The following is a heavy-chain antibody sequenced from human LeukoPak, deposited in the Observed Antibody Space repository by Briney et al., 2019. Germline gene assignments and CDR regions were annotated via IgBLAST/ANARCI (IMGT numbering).Heavy chain of an antibody. D-gene: IGHD4-23*01. Sequence: GGSLRLSCAASGFTFSSYSMNWVRQAPGKGLEWVSSISSSSSYIYYADSVKGRFTISRDNAKNPLYLQMNSLRAEDTAVYYCAREVGSRKGTVDYYYYYYMDVWGKGATVTVSS. CDR3: AREVGSRKGTVDYYYYYYMDV. CDR1: GFTFSSYS. CDR2: ISSSSSYI. V-gene: IGHV3-21*01. J-gene: IGHJ6*03.